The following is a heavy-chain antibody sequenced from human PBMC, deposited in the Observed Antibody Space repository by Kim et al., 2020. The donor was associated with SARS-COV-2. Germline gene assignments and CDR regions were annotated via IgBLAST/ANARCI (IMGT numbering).Heavy chain of an antibody. Sequence: GGSLRLSCSVSGFTFSNYWMSWVRQTPGKGPEWVANIKEDGSEINYMDPVKGRFTISRDNAKNSLYLQMSSLRAEDTAVYYCTRDYRGHFDYWGQGTLVTVSS. CDR3: TRDYRGHFDY. CDR2: IKEDGSEI. D-gene: IGHD5-12*01. J-gene: IGHJ4*02. CDR1: GFTFSNYW. V-gene: IGHV3-7*03.